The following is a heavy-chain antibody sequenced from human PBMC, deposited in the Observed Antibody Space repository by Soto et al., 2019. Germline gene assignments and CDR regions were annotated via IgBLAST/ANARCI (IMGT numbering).Heavy chain of an antibody. CDR2: INHSGST. Sequence: QVQLQQWGAGLLKPSETLSLTCAVYGGSFSGYYWSWIRQPPGKGLEWIGEINHSGSTNYNPSLKSRVTISVDTSKNQFSLKLSSVTAADTAVYYWARGPMVRGIYGMDVWGQGTTVTVSS. CDR1: GGSFSGYY. D-gene: IGHD3-10*01. CDR3: ARGPMVRGIYGMDV. V-gene: IGHV4-34*01. J-gene: IGHJ6*02.